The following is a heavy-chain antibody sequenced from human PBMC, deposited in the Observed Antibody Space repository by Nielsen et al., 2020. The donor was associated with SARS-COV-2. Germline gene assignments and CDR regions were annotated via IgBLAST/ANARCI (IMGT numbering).Heavy chain of an antibody. J-gene: IGHJ4*02. Sequence: GGSLRLSCAASGFTFNSYAMSWVRQAPGKGLEWVSGISGSGAGTYYADYVKGRFTISRDNSKNTLYLQMNSLRAEDTAVYYCACPDYYGSGVYFDYWGQGTLVTVSS. CDR1: GFTFNSYA. CDR3: ACPDYYGSGVYFDY. D-gene: IGHD3-10*01. V-gene: IGHV3-23*01. CDR2: ISGSGAGT.